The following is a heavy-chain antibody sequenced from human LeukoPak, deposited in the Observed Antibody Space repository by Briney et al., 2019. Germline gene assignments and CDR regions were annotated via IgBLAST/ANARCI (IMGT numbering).Heavy chain of an antibody. Sequence: SQNLFLTCTVSGGSISSGDYYWSWIRQPPGKALVWFGYIYYRWSPYYNPSLKSRVTISVDTSKNQFSLKLSSVTAADTAVYYCARGREVRGVIKAKNYGMDVWGQGTTVTVSS. CDR2: IYYRWSP. CDR3: ARGREVRGVIKAKNYGMDV. J-gene: IGHJ6*02. V-gene: IGHV4-30-4*01. CDR1: GGSISSGDYY. D-gene: IGHD3-10*01.